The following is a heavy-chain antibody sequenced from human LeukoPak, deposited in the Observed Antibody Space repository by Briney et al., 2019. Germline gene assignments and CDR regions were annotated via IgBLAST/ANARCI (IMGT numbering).Heavy chain of an antibody. J-gene: IGHJ4*02. D-gene: IGHD3-9*01. Sequence: GGSLRPSCAASGVTFSNAWMSWFGQAPGKGLEWVGFIRSKTYGGTTEYAASVIGRFTISRDDSKSTAYLLINSLKTEDTAVYYCARDYYFLTGSSAYWGQGTLVTVSS. CDR1: GVTFSNAW. CDR3: ARDYYFLTGSSAY. V-gene: IGHV3-49*03. CDR2: IRSKTYGGTT.